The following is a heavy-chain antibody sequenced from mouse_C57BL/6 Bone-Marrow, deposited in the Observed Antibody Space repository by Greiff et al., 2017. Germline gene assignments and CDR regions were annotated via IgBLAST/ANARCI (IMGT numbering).Heavy chain of an antibody. J-gene: IGHJ1*03. Sequence: EVHLVESGGGLVKPGGSLQLSCAASGFTFRDYGMHWVRQAPETGLEWVSYISSGSSTIYYADTVKGRFPISRDNAKNTLFLQMTSLRSDDTSMYYCARPRFYWYFDVWGTGTTVTVSS. CDR1: GFTFRDYG. CDR2: ISSGSSTI. V-gene: IGHV5-17*01. CDR3: ARPRFYWYFDV.